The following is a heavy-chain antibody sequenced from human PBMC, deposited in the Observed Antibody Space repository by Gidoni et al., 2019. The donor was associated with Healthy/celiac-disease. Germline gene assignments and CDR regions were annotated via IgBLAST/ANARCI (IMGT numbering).Heavy chain of an antibody. CDR3: AVDPGIVGIDY. J-gene: IGHJ4*02. Sequence: VRQAPGKGLEWVAVISYDGSNKYYADSVKGRFTISRDNSKNTLYLQMNSLRAEDTAVYYCAVDPGIVGIDYWGQGTLVTVSS. D-gene: IGHD3-22*01. CDR2: ISYDGSNK. V-gene: IGHV3-30*01.